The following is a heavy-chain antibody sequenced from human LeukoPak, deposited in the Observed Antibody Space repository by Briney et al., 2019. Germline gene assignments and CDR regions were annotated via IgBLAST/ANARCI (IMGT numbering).Heavy chain of an antibody. Sequence: SETLSLTCTVSGYYLSDGFYWDWSRQPAGKGLEWIGRIYTSGSTNYNPSLKSRVTISVDTSKNQFSLKLSSVTAADTAVYYCARDGSGYDLGHDYWGQGTLVTVSS. V-gene: IGHV4-61*02. CDR3: ARDGSGYDLGHDY. D-gene: IGHD5-12*01. CDR2: IYTSGST. CDR1: GYYLSDGFY. J-gene: IGHJ4*02.